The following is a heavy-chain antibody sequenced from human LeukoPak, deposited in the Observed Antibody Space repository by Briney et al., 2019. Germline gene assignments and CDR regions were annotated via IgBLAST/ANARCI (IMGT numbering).Heavy chain of an antibody. CDR1: GFTFSSFT. J-gene: IGHJ4*02. CDR3: TTRLRNHFDY. CDR2: ISDGSRDT. V-gene: IGHV3-23*01. Sequence: GGSLGLSCATSGFTFSSFTMNWVRQAPGKGLEWVSTISDGSRDTHYAGSVKGRFTISRDDSQNIVYLQMDSLRAEDTALYYCTTRLRNHFDYWGQGTQVTVSS. D-gene: IGHD5-12*01.